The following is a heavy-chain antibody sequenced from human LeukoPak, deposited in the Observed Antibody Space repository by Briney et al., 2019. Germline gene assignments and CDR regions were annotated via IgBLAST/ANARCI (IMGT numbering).Heavy chain of an antibody. J-gene: IGHJ6*03. CDR3: ARVPQLVRTFYYYYMDV. CDR2: IKQDGSEK. CDR1: GFTFSSYW. D-gene: IGHD6-13*01. Sequence: PGGSLRLSCAASGFTFSSYWMSWVRQAPGKGLEWVANIKQDGSEKYYVDSVKGRFTISRDNAKNSLYLQMNSLRAEDTAVYYCARVPQLVRTFYYYYMDVWGKGTTVTVSS. V-gene: IGHV3-7*01.